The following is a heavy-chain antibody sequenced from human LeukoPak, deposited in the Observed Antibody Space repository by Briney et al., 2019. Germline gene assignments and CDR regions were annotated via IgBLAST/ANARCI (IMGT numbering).Heavy chain of an antibody. Sequence: NPSETLSLTCTVSGGSISSSSYYWGWIRQPPGKGLEWIGSIYYSGSTYYNPSLKSRVTISVDTSKNQFSLKLSSVTAADTAVYYCARGNVLLWFGELSSFLDYWGQGTLVTVSS. CDR1: GGSISSSSYY. CDR2: IYYSGST. CDR3: ARGNVLLWFGELSSFLDY. V-gene: IGHV4-39*07. J-gene: IGHJ4*02. D-gene: IGHD3-10*01.